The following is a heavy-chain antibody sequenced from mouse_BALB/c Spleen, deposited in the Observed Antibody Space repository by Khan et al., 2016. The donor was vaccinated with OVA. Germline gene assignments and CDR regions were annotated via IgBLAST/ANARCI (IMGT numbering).Heavy chain of an antibody. CDR2: IYPFNDDT. D-gene: IGHD2-14*01. Sequence: VQLQQSGPELVKPGASVKMSCTASGYTFTSYVLHWVRQKPGQGLEWIGYIYPFNDDTKYNEKIKGKATLTSDKASSTAYMELSSLTSEDAAVYYCARNYRYDVYFDYWGQGTTRTVSS. CDR1: GYTFTSYV. J-gene: IGHJ2*01. CDR3: ARNYRYDVYFDY. V-gene: IGHV1S136*01.